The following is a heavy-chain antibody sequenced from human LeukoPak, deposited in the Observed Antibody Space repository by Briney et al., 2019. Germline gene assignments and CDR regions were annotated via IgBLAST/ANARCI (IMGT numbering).Heavy chain of an antibody. Sequence: SETLSLTCAVYGGSFSGYFWSWLRQSPGKGLEWIGEINESGSINYNPSLKSRVTVSLDTSKNQFSLRLTSVTAADTAVYYCAREKGYTSGWYRYFDYGGQGTLVTVSS. V-gene: IGHV4-34*01. CDR2: INESGSI. J-gene: IGHJ4*02. CDR3: AREKGYTSGWYRYFDY. CDR1: GGSFSGYF. D-gene: IGHD6-19*01.